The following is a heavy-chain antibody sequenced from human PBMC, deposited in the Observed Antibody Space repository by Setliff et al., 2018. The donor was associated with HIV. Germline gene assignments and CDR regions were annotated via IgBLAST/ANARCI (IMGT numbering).Heavy chain of an antibody. D-gene: IGHD2-8*02. J-gene: IGHJ4*02. CDR1: GYTFTSYG. CDR3: ARKSTGGPLDY. V-gene: IGHV1-18*01. CDR2: ISTYNGNT. Sequence: ASVKVSCKASGYTFTSYGITWVRQAPGQGLEWMGWISTYNGNTHYAQKLQGRVTMTTDTSTSTAYMELRTLRSDDTAMYYCARKSTGGPLDYWGQGTLVTVSS.